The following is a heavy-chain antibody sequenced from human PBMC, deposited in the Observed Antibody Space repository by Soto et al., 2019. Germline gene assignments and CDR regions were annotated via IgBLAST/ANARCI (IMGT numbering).Heavy chain of an antibody. CDR2: IIHILGIA. CDR3: ASSSEWTDILTGYSIY. D-gene: IGHD3-9*01. J-gene: IGHJ4*02. Sequence: QVQLVQSGAEVKKPGSSVKVSCKASGGTFSSYTISWVRQAPGQGLEWMGRIIHILGIANYAQKFQGRVTITGDKSTRTAYMELRRLRSEDTAVYYCASSSEWTDILTGYSIYWGQGALVTVFS. CDR1: GGTFSSYT. V-gene: IGHV1-69*02.